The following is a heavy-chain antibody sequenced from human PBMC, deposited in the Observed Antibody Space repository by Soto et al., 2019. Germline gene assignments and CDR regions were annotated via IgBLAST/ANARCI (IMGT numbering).Heavy chain of an antibody. CDR1: GFTFSSFW. V-gene: IGHV3-7*03. CDR2: IKTDGSET. J-gene: IGHJ4*02. Sequence: TGGSLRLSCAASGFTFSSFWMSWVRQAPGKGLEWVANIKTDGSETHYVDSVKGRFTISRDSPKTSLFLQMNSLSVEDTAVYFCTSDRYPRFYHVWGSYPYFWGQGTPVTVSS. D-gene: IGHD3-16*02. CDR3: TSDRYPRFYHVWGSYPYF.